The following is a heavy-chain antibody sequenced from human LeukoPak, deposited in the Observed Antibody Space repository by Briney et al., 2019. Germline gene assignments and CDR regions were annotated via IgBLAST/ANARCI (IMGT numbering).Heavy chain of an antibody. CDR1: GGSIISYY. V-gene: IGHV4-4*07. J-gene: IGHJ4*02. D-gene: IGHD3-22*01. Sequence: SETLSLTCTVSGGSIISYYWSWIRQPAGKGPEWIGRIYTRGSTNYNPSLKSRVTMSVDTSKNQFSLKLSSVTAADTAVYYCAGEGHYYDSSGYYYGGEDYWGQGTLVTVSS. CDR3: AGEGHYYDSSGYYYGGEDY. CDR2: IYTRGST.